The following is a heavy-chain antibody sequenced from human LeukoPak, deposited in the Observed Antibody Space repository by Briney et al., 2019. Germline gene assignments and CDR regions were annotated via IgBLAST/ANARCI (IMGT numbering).Heavy chain of an antibody. CDR3: AKLPYCTNGVCSEDY. Sequence: GRSLRLSCAASGFTFSSYGMHWVRQAPGKGLEWVAVIWYDGSNKYYADSVKGRFTISRDNSKNTLYLQMNSLRAEDTAVYYCAKLPYCTNGVCSEDYWGQGTLVTVSS. D-gene: IGHD2-8*01. CDR1: GFTFSSYG. J-gene: IGHJ4*02. V-gene: IGHV3-33*06. CDR2: IWYDGSNK.